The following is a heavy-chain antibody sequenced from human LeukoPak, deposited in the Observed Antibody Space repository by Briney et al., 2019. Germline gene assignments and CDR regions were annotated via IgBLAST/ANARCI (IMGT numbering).Heavy chain of an antibody. CDR3: ARINMGFGP. CDR2: IRSKPYGGTT. J-gene: IGHJ5*02. Sequence: SLRLSCKASGFGFGDYAVSWVRQAPGKGLEWVGFIRSKPYGGTTKYAASVKGRFTISRDDSKNSLYLQMNSLKTEDTAVYYCARINMGFGPWGQGTLVTVSS. D-gene: IGHD3-10*01. CDR1: GFGFGDYA. V-gene: IGHV3-49*04.